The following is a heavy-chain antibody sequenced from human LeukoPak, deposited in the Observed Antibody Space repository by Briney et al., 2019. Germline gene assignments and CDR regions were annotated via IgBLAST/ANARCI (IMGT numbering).Heavy chain of an antibody. J-gene: IGHJ4*02. CDR1: GGSFSGYY. V-gene: IGHV4-34*01. Sequence: PSETLSLTCAVYGGSFSGYYWSWIRQPPGKGLEWIGEIYHSGSTNYNPSLKSRVTISVDKSKNQFSLKLSSVTAADTAVYYCASEVLYSGSYLFDYWGQGTLVTVSS. CDR2: IYHSGST. D-gene: IGHD1-26*01. CDR3: ASEVLYSGSYLFDY.